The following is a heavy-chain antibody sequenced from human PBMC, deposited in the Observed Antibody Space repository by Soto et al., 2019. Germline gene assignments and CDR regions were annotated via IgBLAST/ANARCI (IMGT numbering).Heavy chain of an antibody. J-gene: IGHJ4*02. Sequence: QVQLQESGPGLVKPSQTLSLTCSVSAGSISSDGFYWNWIRQPPWKGLEWIGYIYHSGGTYSSPSLRSRVTISVDTSKNQFTLKLSSVTAADTAVYYCARDRGGYGVFDYWGQGTLVTVSS. CDR1: AGSISSDGFY. CDR3: ARDRGGYGVFDY. CDR2: IYHSGGT. D-gene: IGHD5-12*01. V-gene: IGHV4-31*03.